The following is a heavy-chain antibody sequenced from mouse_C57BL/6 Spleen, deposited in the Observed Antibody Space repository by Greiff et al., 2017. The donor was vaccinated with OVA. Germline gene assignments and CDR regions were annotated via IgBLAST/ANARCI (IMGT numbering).Heavy chain of an antibody. CDR1: GYSITSGYY. CDR3: ARHYYEAMDY. Sequence: EVKLMESGPGLVKPSQSLSITCSVSGYSITSGYYWNWIRQFPGNKLEWMGYISYDGSNNYNPSLNNRISITRDTSKNQVFLKLNSVTTEYTATYYCARHYYEAMDYWGQGTSVTVSS. V-gene: IGHV3-6*01. D-gene: IGHD1-2*01. CDR2: ISYDGSN. J-gene: IGHJ4*01.